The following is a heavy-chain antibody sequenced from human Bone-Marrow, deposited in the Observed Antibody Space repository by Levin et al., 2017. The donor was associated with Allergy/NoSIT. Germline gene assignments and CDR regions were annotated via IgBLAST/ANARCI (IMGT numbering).Heavy chain of an antibody. CDR3: LGRTAVGSFSQDY. V-gene: IGHV4-39*01. CDR2: IYYSGTT. Sequence: SETLSLTCTVSHGSISSSSYFWGWIRQPPGKGLEWIGNIYYSGTTYYNPSLESRVTISVDTSKNQFSLKLSSVTAADTAVYFCLGRTAVGSFSQDYWGQGTLVTVSS. D-gene: IGHD5-18*01. J-gene: IGHJ4*02. CDR1: HGSISSSSYF.